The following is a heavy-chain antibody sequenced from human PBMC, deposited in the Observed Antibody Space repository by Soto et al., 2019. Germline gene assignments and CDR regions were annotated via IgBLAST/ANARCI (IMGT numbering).Heavy chain of an antibody. Sequence: QVQLVQSGAEVKKPGASVKVSCKASGYTFTSYDINWVRQATGQGLEWMGWMNPNSGNTVYAQNFQGIVTMTRNTSIRTAYMELSSLRSEVTAVYYCARTLYGDNVDYWGQGTLVTVSS. V-gene: IGHV1-8*01. CDR2: MNPNSGNT. CDR1: GYTFTSYD. J-gene: IGHJ4*02. CDR3: ARTLYGDNVDY. D-gene: IGHD4-17*01.